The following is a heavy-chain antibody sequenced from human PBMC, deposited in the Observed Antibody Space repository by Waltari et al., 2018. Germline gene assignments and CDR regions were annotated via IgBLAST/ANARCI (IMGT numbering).Heavy chain of an antibody. D-gene: IGHD3-10*01. CDR1: GGSISGAYS. J-gene: IGHJ5*02. CDR2: VSSGGDP. V-gene: IGHV4-39*01. CDR3: ARHRGVHTGFPGLDP. Sequence: QLQLQESGPGLVKPSETLSLICTVSGGSISGAYSWDWIRQSPGTGLEWIGDVSSGGDPNDNPSRKGRVTISTDTSKNQFSLRLRSVTAADTAVYYCARHRGVHTGFPGLDPWGQGTLVTVSS.